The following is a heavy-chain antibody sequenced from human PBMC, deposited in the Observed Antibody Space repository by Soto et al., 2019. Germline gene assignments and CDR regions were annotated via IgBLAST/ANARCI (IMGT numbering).Heavy chain of an antibody. CDR1: GDSMGSGDYY. J-gene: IGHJ5*02. CDR2: IYYIGTT. V-gene: IGHV4-30-4*01. CDR3: SRGSTYYGFLT. D-gene: IGHD3-10*01. Sequence: SETLSLTCTDSGDSMGSGDYYWTWIRQPPGKGLEWIGYIYYIGTTFYNPSLESRVNISIDTSKNHFSLRLTSVTAADTAVYYCSRGSTYYGFLTWGQGTLVTVSS.